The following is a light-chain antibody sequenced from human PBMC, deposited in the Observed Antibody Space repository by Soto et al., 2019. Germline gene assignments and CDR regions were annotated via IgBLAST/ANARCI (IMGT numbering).Light chain of an antibody. CDR2: DAS. Sequence: EIVLTQSPATLSLSPGERATLSCRASQSVSSYLAWYQQKPGQAPRLLIYDASNRATGIPARFSSSGSGTDFTLTISSLEPEDFAVYYCQQRSNWPPGTTFGPGTKVDIK. J-gene: IGKJ3*01. CDR3: QQRSNWPPGTT. V-gene: IGKV3-11*01. CDR1: QSVSSY.